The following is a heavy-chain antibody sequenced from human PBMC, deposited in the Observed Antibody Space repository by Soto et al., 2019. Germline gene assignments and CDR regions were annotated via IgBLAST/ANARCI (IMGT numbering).Heavy chain of an antibody. CDR3: ARWGGYCSGGSCYSKGFDY. Sequence: QLQLQESGPGLVKPSETLSLTCTVSGGSISSSSYYWGWIRQPPGKGLEWTGSIYYSGSTYYNPSPKGRVTTSVDTSKNQFSLKLSSVTAADTAVYYCARWGGYCSGGSCYSKGFDYWGQGTLVTVSS. V-gene: IGHV4-39*01. D-gene: IGHD2-15*01. J-gene: IGHJ4*02. CDR2: IYYSGST. CDR1: GGSISSSSYY.